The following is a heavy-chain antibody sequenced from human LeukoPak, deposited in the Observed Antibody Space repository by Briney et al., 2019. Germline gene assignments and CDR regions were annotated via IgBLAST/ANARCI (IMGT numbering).Heavy chain of an antibody. Sequence: SETLSLTCTVSGGSISSYYWSWVRQPPGQGLEWIGEISLTGLTHYNPSLESRVTVSLDKSKNQLSLNLTSVTAADTAVYYCSRENGAFSPFGYWGQGTLVTVLS. CDR3: SRENGAFSPFGY. CDR1: GGSISSYY. J-gene: IGHJ4*02. D-gene: IGHD2-8*01. V-gene: IGHV4-59*12. CDR2: ISLTGLT.